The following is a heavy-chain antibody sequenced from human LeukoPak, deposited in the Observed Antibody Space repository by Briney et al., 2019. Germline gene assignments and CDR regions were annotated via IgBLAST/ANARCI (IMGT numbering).Heavy chain of an antibody. CDR2: IRRKTDGATP. Sequence: PGGSLRLSCAASGFTFGNVYMSWVRQAPGKGLEWVGRIRRKTDGATPDYAAPVKGRFTISRDDSTNMLFLQMNSVTPEDTALYFCTRNGWWGDFDYWDQGMLVTVSS. D-gene: IGHD2-15*01. V-gene: IGHV3-15*01. CDR1: GFTFGNVY. J-gene: IGHJ4*02. CDR3: TRNGWWGDFDY.